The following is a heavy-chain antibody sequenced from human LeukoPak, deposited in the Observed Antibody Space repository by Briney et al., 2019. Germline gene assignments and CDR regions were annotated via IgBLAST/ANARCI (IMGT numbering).Heavy chain of an antibody. D-gene: IGHD2-2*01. J-gene: IGHJ5*02. CDR1: GGSISSYY. CDR2: IYTSGST. Sequence: SETLSLTCTVSGGSISSYYWSWIRQPAGKGLEWIGRIYTSGSTNYNPSLKSRVTISVDTSKNQFSLKLSSVTAADTAVYYCARDDLYCSSTSCWVWFDPWGQGTLVTVSS. V-gene: IGHV4-4*07. CDR3: ARDDLYCSSTSCWVWFDP.